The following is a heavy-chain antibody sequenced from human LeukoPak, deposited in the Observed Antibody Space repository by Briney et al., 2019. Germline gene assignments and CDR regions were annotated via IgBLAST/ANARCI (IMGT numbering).Heavy chain of an antibody. Sequence: GGSLRLSCTASGFTFGDYAMTWVRQAPGKGLEWVGFIRSKIYGGTAEYAASVQGRFTISRDDSKGIAYLQMNSLKTEDTAVYYCTRDQTPYYWGQGTLVTVSS. V-gene: IGHV3-49*04. CDR2: IRSKIYGGTA. J-gene: IGHJ4*02. CDR3: TRDQTPYY. CDR1: GFTFGDYA.